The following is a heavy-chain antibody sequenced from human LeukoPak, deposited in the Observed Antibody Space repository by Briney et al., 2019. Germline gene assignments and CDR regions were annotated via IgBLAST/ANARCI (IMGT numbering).Heavy chain of an antibody. CDR2: ISGSGGST. V-gene: IGHV3-23*01. CDR1: GFTFSSYA. D-gene: IGHD3-3*01. CDR3: AKPQGRFLEWPLPFDY. Sequence: GGSLRLSCAASGFTFSSYAMSWVRQAPGKGLEWVSAISGSGGSTYYADSVKGRFTISRDNSKNTLYLQMNSLRAEDTAVYYCAKPQGRFLEWPLPFDYWGQGTLVTVSS. J-gene: IGHJ4*02.